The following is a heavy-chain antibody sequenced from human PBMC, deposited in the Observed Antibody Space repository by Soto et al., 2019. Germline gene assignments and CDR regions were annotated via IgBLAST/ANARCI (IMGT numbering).Heavy chain of an antibody. D-gene: IGHD6-6*01. CDR2: SYHSGST. Sequence: QLQLQESGSGLVKPSQTLSLTCAVSGGSISSGGYSWSWIRQPPGKGLEWIGYSYHSGSTYYNPSLKSRVTISVDGSKNQFSLRLSSVPAADTAVYYCAGGMAARPLGYWGQGTLVTVSS. J-gene: IGHJ4*02. CDR1: GGSISSGGYS. V-gene: IGHV4-30-2*01. CDR3: AGGMAARPLGY.